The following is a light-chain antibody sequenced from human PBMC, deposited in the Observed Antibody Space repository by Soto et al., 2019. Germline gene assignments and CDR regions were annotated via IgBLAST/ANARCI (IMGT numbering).Light chain of an antibody. J-gene: IGKJ5*01. Sequence: DIQMTQSPPSLSVSEGDRVTITCQASQDISNYLHWFQQKPGKAPKLLIYDASDLETGVPSRFSGSGSGTGFTFTISSLQPEDFATYYCQQYESLPLTFGQGTRLEIK. CDR2: DAS. V-gene: IGKV1-33*01. CDR1: QDISNY. CDR3: QQYESLPLT.